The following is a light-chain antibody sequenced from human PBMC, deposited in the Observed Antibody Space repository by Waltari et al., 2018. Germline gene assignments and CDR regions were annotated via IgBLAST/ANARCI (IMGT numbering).Light chain of an antibody. CDR3: PQYYNWPRLT. CDR2: AAS. J-gene: IGKJ4*01. CDR1: QSISST. V-gene: IGKV3-15*01. Sequence: EIVMIQSLATLSVSPEEQATLSCRASQSISSTLAWYQQKPGQAPRPLIYAASTRATGIPARFSGSGSGTEFTLTISSLQSEDFAVYYCPQYYNWPRLTFGGGTKVEIK.